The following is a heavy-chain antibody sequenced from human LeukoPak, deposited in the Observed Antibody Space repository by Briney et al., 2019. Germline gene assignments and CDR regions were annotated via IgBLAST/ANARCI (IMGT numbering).Heavy chain of an antibody. D-gene: IGHD2-15*01. CDR3: ARDPGVMSDIGWFDP. CDR2: IYYSGST. CDR1: GGSISSSSYY. V-gene: IGHV4-39*07. Sequence: PSETLSLTCTVSGGSISSSSYYWGWIRQPPGKGLEWIGSIYYSGSTYYNPSLKSRVTISVDTSKNQFSLKLSSVTAADTAVYYCARDPGVMSDIGWFDPWGQGTLVTVSS. J-gene: IGHJ5*02.